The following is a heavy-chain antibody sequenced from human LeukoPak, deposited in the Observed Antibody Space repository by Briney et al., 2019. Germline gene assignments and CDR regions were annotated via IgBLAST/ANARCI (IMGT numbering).Heavy chain of an antibody. V-gene: IGHV4-59*01. CDR2: IYYSGST. J-gene: IGHJ2*01. Sequence: SETLSLTCTVSGGSISSYHWSWIRQPPGKGLEWIGYIYYSGSTNYNPSLKSRVTISVDTSKNQFSLKLSSVTAADTAVYYCASSEGRLWTYFDLWGRGTLVTVSS. CDR1: GGSISSYH. D-gene: IGHD3-10*01. CDR3: ASSEGRLWTYFDL.